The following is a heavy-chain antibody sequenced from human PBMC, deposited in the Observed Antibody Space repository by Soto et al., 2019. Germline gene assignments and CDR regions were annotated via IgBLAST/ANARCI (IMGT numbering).Heavy chain of an antibody. CDR3: ARLGGSYAVPHFDY. CDR1: GDSISSSHW. Sequence: SETLSLTCVVSGDSISSSHWWSWVRQPPGKGLEWIGEIYHSGSTNYNPSLKSRVTILVDKSKKQFSLTLKSVTAADTAVYYCARLGGSYAVPHFDYWGQGTLVTVS. J-gene: IGHJ4*02. V-gene: IGHV4-4*02. D-gene: IGHD1-26*01. CDR2: IYHSGST.